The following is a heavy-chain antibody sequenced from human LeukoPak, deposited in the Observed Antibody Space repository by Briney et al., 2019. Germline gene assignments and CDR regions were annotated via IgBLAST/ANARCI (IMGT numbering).Heavy chain of an antibody. CDR3: ARGNPYHFDY. J-gene: IGHJ4*02. CDR2: IRKKADSYTT. V-gene: IGHV3-72*01. CDR1: GFTFSDHY. Sequence: GGSLRLSCAAYGFTFSDHYMDWVRQAPGKGLEWVGRIRKKADSYTTEYAASVKGRFTISRDDSKNSLYLQMNSLKTEDTAVYYCARGNPYHFDYWGQGTQVTVSS.